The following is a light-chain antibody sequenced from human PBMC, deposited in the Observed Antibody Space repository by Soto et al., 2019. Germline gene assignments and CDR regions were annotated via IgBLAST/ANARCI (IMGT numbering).Light chain of an antibody. CDR2: ATS. CDR3: QKYNSARLT. J-gene: IGKJ4*01. Sequence: QMTQSPSSLSAFVGDRDTITCRASQGIAPYLAWFQQKPGKVPKLRIYATSTWQSGVPSRFSGSGSGTDFTLTINSLQPEDVGTYYCQKYNSARLTFGGGTKVEIK. V-gene: IGKV1-27*01. CDR1: QGIAPY.